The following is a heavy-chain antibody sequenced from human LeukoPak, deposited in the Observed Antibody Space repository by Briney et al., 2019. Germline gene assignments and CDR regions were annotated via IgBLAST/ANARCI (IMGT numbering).Heavy chain of an antibody. CDR3: ATTSSGQYYFDY. D-gene: IGHD6-19*01. Sequence: GGSLRLSCAVSGFTFNSYAMSWVRQAPGKGLEWVSGISGSSMNTYYADSVKGRFTISRDNSKNTLFLQMNSLRAEDTAVYYCATTSSGQYYFDYWGQGTLVTVSS. J-gene: IGHJ4*02. CDR1: GFTFNSYA. CDR2: ISGSSMNT. V-gene: IGHV3-23*01.